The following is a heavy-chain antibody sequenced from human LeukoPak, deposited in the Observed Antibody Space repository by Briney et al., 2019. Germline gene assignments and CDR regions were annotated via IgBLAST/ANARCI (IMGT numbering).Heavy chain of an antibody. CDR1: GFTFDDYA. CDR2: ISGDGGST. CDR3: AKDTGVAGTFYYMDV. J-gene: IGHJ6*03. D-gene: IGHD6-19*01. V-gene: IGHV3-43*02. Sequence: GGSLRLSCAASGFTFDDYAMLWVRHAPGKGLEWVSLISGDGGSTKYADSVKGRLTISRDNSKNSLYLQMNSLRTEDTALYYCAKDTGVAGTFYYMDVWGKGTTVTVSS.